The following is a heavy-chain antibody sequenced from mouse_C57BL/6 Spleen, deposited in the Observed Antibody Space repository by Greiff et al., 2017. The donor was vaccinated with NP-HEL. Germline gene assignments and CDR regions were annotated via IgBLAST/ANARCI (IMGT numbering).Heavy chain of an antibody. CDR1: GYTFTSYW. CDR2: IDPNSGGT. Sequence: VKLQQPGAELVKPGASVKLSCKASGYTFTSYWMHWVKQRPGRGLEWIGRIDPNSGGTKYNEKFKSKATLTVDKPSSTAYMQLSSLTSEDSAVYYCARSGYGYDGGFGYWGQGTTLTVSS. V-gene: IGHV1-72*01. D-gene: IGHD2-2*01. CDR3: ARSGYGYDGGFGY. J-gene: IGHJ2*01.